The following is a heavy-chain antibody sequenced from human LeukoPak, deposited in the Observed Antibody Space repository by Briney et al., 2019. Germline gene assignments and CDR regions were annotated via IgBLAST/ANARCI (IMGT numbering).Heavy chain of an antibody. V-gene: IGHV4-59*01. Sequence: SETLSLTCTVSGGSISSYYWSWIRQPPGKGLEWIGYIYYSGSTNYNPSLKSRVTISVDTSKNQFSLKLSSVTAADTAVYYCARGGGYCSGGSCYTIWFDPWGQGTLVTVSS. CDR3: ARGGGYCSGGSCYTIWFDP. CDR2: IYYSGST. D-gene: IGHD2-15*01. CDR1: GGSISSYY. J-gene: IGHJ5*02.